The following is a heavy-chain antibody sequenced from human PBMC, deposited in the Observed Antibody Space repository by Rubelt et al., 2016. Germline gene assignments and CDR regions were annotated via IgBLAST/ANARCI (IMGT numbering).Heavy chain of an antibody. D-gene: IGHD5-18*01. CDR1: GGSFSGYY. Sequence: QVQLQQWGAGLLKPSETLSLTCAVYGGSFSGYYWSWIRQPPGKGLEWIGEINHSGSTNYNPSVKSRVTISVDTSKNQFSLKLSSVTAADTALYYCARGGTGDTAMVNGMDVWGQGTTVTVSS. V-gene: IGHV4-34*01. J-gene: IGHJ6*02. CDR3: ARGGTGDTAMVNGMDV. CDR2: INHSGST.